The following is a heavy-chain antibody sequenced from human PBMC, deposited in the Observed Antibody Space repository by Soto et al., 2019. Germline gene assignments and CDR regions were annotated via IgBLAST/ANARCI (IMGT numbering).Heavy chain of an antibody. CDR3: ARATIFPYYYYMDV. CDR1: GFTFSSYW. D-gene: IGHD3-3*01. J-gene: IGHJ6*03. CDR2: IKQDGSEK. V-gene: IGHV3-7*01. Sequence: GGSLRLSCAASGFTFSSYWMSWVRQAPGKGLEWVANIKQDGSEKYYVDSVKGRFTISRDNAKNSLYLQMNSLRAEDTAVYYCARATIFPYYYYMDVWGKGTTVTVSS.